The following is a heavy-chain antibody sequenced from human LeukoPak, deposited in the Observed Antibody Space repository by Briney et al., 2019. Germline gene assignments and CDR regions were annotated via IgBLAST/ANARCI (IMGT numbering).Heavy chain of an antibody. Sequence: GGSLRLSCAASGFTFSNYGMSWVPQAPGKGLEWVSSLSGSGGSTYYADSVKGRFTISRDNLKNTLYLQMNSLRAEDTAVYYCAKEGTTVITPGVDYWGQGTLVTVSS. CDR2: LSGSGGST. CDR1: GFTFSNYG. CDR3: AKEGTTVITPGVDY. D-gene: IGHD4-23*01. V-gene: IGHV3-23*01. J-gene: IGHJ4*02.